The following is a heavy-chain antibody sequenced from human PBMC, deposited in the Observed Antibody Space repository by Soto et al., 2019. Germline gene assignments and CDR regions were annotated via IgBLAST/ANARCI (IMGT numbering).Heavy chain of an antibody. D-gene: IGHD3-22*01. CDR2: ISAYNGNT. Sequence: ASVKVSCKASGYTFTSYGISWVRQAPGQGLEWMGWISAYNGNTNYAQKLQGRVTMTTDTSTSTAYMELRSLRSDDTAVYYCARVSDYYDSSGYYSPYYYYGMDVWGQGTTVTVSS. V-gene: IGHV1-18*04. CDR3: ARVSDYYDSSGYYSPYYYYGMDV. J-gene: IGHJ6*02. CDR1: GYTFTSYG.